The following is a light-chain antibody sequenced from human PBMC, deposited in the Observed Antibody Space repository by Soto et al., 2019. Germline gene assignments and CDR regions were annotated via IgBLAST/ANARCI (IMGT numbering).Light chain of an antibody. CDR2: QTS. V-gene: IGKV1-5*03. J-gene: IGKJ1*01. Sequence: DIQMTQSPSTLSAFVGGRVTITCRASQSISSRLAWYQLKPGKAPKVLIYQTSVLESGVPSSFSGSGFGTEFTLTITRLQPDDFATYYCQQYHSYPWTFGQGTKVEV. CDR1: QSISSR. CDR3: QQYHSYPWT.